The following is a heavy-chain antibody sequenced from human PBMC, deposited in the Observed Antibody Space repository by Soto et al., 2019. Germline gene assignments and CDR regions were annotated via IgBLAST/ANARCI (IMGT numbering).Heavy chain of an antibody. D-gene: IGHD2-2*01. CDR2: IYPGDSDT. Sequence: PGESLKISCKGSGYSFISHWIGWVRQMPGKGLEWMGVIYPGDSDTRYGPSFQGQVTISADKSISTAYLQWSSLKASDTAMYYCAREYCSSTNCFPTSSVYYYGMDVWGQGATVTVSS. J-gene: IGHJ6*02. V-gene: IGHV5-51*01. CDR3: AREYCSSTNCFPTSSVYYYGMDV. CDR1: GYSFISHW.